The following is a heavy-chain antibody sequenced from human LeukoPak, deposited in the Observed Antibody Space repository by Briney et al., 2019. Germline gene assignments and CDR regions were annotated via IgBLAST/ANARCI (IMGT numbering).Heavy chain of an antibody. Sequence: ASVKVSCKASGYSFTNYYMHWVRQAPGQGLEWMGLIHPNDGDTKYAQEFQDRVTMTRNTSTSTVYMELSSLRSEDTAVYYCATYTQSGAQGVSDYWGQGTLVTVSS. V-gene: IGHV1-46*01. CDR2: IHPNDGDT. CDR1: GYSFTNYY. J-gene: IGHJ4*02. CDR3: ATYTQSGAQGVSDY. D-gene: IGHD3-10*01.